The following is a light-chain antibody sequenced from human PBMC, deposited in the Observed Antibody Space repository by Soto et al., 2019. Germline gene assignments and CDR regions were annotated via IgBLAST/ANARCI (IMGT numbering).Light chain of an antibody. CDR3: QQCSGHHPLT. Sequence: EIVMTQSPATLSVSPGERATLSCRASQSVSSNLAWYQQKPGQAPRLLIYGASTRATGIPARFSGSGSGTEFTLTISSLQSEDFAVYYCQQCSGHHPLTFGGGTRVEI. J-gene: IGKJ4*01. CDR1: QSVSSN. V-gene: IGKV3-15*01. CDR2: GAS.